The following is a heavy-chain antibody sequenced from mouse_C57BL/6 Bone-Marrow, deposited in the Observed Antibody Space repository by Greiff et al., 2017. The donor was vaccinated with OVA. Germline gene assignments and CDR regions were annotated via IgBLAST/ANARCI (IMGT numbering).Heavy chain of an antibody. V-gene: IGHV3-6*01. J-gene: IGHJ3*01. CDR3: ASLPAY. Sequence: EVKLEESGPGLVKPSQSLSLTCSVTGYSITSGYYWNWIRQFPGNKLEWMGYISYDGSNNYNPSLKNRISITRDTSKDQFFLKLNSVTTEDTATYYCASLPAYWGQGTLVTVSA. CDR2: ISYDGSN. CDR1: GYSITSGYY.